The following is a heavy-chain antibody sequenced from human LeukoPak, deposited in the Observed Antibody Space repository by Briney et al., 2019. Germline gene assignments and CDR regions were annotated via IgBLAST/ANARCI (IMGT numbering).Heavy chain of an antibody. D-gene: IGHD5-18*01. CDR2: ININTGNP. J-gene: IGHJ4*02. CDR1: GSTFTSYA. CDR3: ARMGYSYGPRTPTDFDY. Sequence: ASVKVSCKASGSTFTSYAMNWVRQAPGQGLEWMGWININTGNPTYAQGFTGRFVFSLDTSVSTAYLQISSLKAEDTAVYYCARMGYSYGPRTPTDFDYWGQGTLVTVSS. V-gene: IGHV7-4-1*02.